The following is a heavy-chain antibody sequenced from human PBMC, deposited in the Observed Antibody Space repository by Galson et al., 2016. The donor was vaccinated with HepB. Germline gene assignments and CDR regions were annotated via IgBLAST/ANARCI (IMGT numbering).Heavy chain of an antibody. V-gene: IGHV3-11*06. CDR3: AMGRSDSSDLGLS. CDR1: GFTFSDYY. D-gene: IGHD3-22*01. CDR2: ISSSSSYT. J-gene: IGHJ4*02. Sequence: SLRLSCAASGFTFSDYYMSWIRQAPGKGLEWISYISSSSSYTNYADSVKGRFTISRDNAKNSLYLQMNSLRAEDTAVYYCAMGRSDSSDLGLSWGQGTLVTVSS.